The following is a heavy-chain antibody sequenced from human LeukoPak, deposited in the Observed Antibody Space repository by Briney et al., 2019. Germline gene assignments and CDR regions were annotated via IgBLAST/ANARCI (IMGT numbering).Heavy chain of an antibody. V-gene: IGHV5-51*01. Sequence: GESLKIPCKGFGYSFTSYWIGWVRQMPGKGLEWRGIIYPGDSDTRYSPSFQGQVTISADKSISTAYLQWSSLKASDTAMYYCARLGNVDTAMVNWFDPWGQGTLVTVSS. CDR2: IYPGDSDT. CDR1: GYSFTSYW. D-gene: IGHD5-18*01. J-gene: IGHJ5*02. CDR3: ARLGNVDTAMVNWFDP.